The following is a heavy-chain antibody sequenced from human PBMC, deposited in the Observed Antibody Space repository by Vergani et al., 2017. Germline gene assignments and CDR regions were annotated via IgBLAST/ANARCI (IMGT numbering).Heavy chain of an antibody. D-gene: IGHD5-12*01. V-gene: IGHV4-34*01. J-gene: IGHJ4*02. CDR3: ATYSGYDLGPFDY. Sequence: QVQLQQWGAGLLKPSETLSLTCAVYGGSFSGYYWSWIRQPPGKGLEWIGEINHSGSTNYNPSLKSRVTISVDTSKNQFSLKLSSVTAADTAVYYCATYSGYDLGPFDYWGQGTLVTVSS. CDR1: GGSFSGYY. CDR2: INHSGST.